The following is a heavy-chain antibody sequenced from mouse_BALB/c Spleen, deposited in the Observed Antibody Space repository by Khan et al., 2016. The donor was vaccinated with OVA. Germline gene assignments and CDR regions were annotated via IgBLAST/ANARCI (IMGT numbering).Heavy chain of an antibody. V-gene: IGHV1S136*01. D-gene: IGHD1-1*01. CDR1: GYTFTTYI. CDR2: INPYNDGT. Sequence: VQLKESGPELVKPGASVKMSCKASGYTFTTYIIHWMKQKPGQGLEWIGYINPYNDGTNYNEKFKGKATLTADKSSSQAYMELSGLTSEDSAVYYGARDYGSSFWFAYWGQGTLVTVSA. CDR3: ARDYGSSFWFAY. J-gene: IGHJ3*01.